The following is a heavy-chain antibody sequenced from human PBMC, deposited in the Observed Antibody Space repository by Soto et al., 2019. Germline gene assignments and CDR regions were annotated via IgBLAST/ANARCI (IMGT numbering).Heavy chain of an antibody. CDR3: AKKTPRRDILTGSMDV. Sequence: GGSLRLSCAASGFTFSDYSMNWVRQAPGKGLEWVSGISGSGDTTNYADSVKGRSTISRDNSKKTLYLQMNSLRAEDTAAYYCAKKTPRRDILTGSMDVWGQGTTVTVSS. CDR1: GFTFSDYS. J-gene: IGHJ6*02. D-gene: IGHD3-9*01. V-gene: IGHV3-23*01. CDR2: ISGSGDTT.